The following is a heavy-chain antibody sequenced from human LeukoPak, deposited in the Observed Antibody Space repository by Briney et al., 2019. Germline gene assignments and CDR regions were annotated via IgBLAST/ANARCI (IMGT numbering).Heavy chain of an antibody. CDR2: ISTYNGDT. CDR3: VRRILSDDTLTGP. Sequence: ASVKVSCKTSGYTFSSYGINWVRQAPGQGLEWMGWISTYNGDTKYAQKLQGRVTMTTDTSTNTAYMELRSLKSDDTAVYYCVRRILSDDTLTGPWGQGTLVTVSS. J-gene: IGHJ5*02. V-gene: IGHV1-18*01. CDR1: GYTFSSYG. D-gene: IGHD3-9*01.